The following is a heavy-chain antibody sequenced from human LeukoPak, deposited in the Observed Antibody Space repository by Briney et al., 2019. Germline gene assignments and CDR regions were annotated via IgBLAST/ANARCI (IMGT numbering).Heavy chain of an antibody. D-gene: IGHD3-16*02. J-gene: IGHJ5*02. CDR3: ARRYDYVWGSYRHNWFDP. V-gene: IGHV4-34*01. CDR2: INHSGST. CDR1: GGSFSGYY. Sequence: PSETLSLTCAVYGGSFSGYYWSWLRQPPGKGLEWIGEINHSGSTNYNPSLKSRVTISVDTCKNQFSLKLSSVTAADTAVYYCARRYDYVWGSYRHNWFDPWGQGTLVTVSS.